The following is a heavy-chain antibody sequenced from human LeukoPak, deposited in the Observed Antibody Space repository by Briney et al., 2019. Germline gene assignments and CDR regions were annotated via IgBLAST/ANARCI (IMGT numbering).Heavy chain of an antibody. D-gene: IGHD3-10*01. CDR3: AKSYGSESYLWYFDL. CDR1: GFTFSSYG. Sequence: GGSLRLSCAASGFTFSSYGMHWVRQAPGKGLEWMVFISYDGSTKYYADSVKGRFTISRDNSKSTLHLQVNSLRAEDTAVYYCAKSYGSESYLWYFDLWGRGTLVTVSS. J-gene: IGHJ2*01. V-gene: IGHV3-30*18. CDR2: ISYDGSTK.